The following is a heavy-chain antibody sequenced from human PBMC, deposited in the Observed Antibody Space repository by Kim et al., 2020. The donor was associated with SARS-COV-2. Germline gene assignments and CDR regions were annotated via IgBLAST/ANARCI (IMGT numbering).Heavy chain of an antibody. CDR2: LTPIDGVT. D-gene: IGHD3-9*01. J-gene: IGHJ4*02. CDR3: ARHNIDWSFDY. V-gene: IGHV1-46*01. Sequence: ASVKVSCKASGYTFTSHKIHWVRQAPGLGLEWMGILTPIDGVTKYAQKFQGRVTMTRDTSTSTVNMELSSLRSEDTAVYYCARHNIDWSFDYWSQGTLVTVSS. CDR1: GYTFTSHK.